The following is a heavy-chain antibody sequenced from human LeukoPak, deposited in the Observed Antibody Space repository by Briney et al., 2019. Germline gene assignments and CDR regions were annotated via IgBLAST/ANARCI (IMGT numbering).Heavy chain of an antibody. D-gene: IGHD2-21*02. CDR2: IKQDGSEK. V-gene: IGHV3-7*05. J-gene: IGHJ4*02. Sequence: GGSLRLSCAASGFTFSSYWMTWVRQAPGKGLEWVANIKQDGSEKYYVDSVKGRFTISRDNARNSLSLQMNSLRADDTAVYYCARGDKHALDYWGQGALVTVSS. CDR3: ARGDKHALDY. CDR1: GFTFSSYW.